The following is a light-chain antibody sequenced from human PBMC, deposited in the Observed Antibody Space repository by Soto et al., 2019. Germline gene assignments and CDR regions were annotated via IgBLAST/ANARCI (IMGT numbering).Light chain of an antibody. CDR1: QGISSY. CDR3: QQSYNTPSWT. J-gene: IGKJ1*01. V-gene: IGKV1-8*01. Sequence: AIRMTQSPSSLSASTGDRVTITCRASQGISSYLAWYQQKPGKAPKLLIYAASTLQSGVPSRFSGSGSGTDFTLTISSLQPEDFATYYCQQSYNTPSWTFGQGTKVEIK. CDR2: AAS.